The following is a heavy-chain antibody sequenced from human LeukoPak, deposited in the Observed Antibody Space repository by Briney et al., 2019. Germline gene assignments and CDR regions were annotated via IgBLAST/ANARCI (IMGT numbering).Heavy chain of an antibody. CDR3: ARENWNYVWYAFDI. CDR1: GGTFSSYA. Sequence: SVKVSCKASGGTFSSYAISWVRQAPGQGFEWMGGIIPIFGTANYAQKFQGRVTITTDESTSTAYMELSSLRSEDTAVYYCARENWNYVWYAFDIWGQGTMVTVSS. D-gene: IGHD1-7*01. CDR2: IIPIFGTA. V-gene: IGHV1-69*05. J-gene: IGHJ3*02.